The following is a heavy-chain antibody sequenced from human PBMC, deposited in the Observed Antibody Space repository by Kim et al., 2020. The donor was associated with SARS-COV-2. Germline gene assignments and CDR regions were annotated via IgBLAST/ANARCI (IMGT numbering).Heavy chain of an antibody. CDR2: ISSSGSTI. D-gene: IGHD1-7*01. V-gene: IGHV3-48*03. CDR3: ARDGITGTPDFDY. CDR1: GFTFSSYE. J-gene: IGHJ4*02. Sequence: GGSLRLSCAASGFTFSSYEMNWVRQAPGKGLEWVSYISSSGSTIYYADSVKGRFTISRDNAKNSLYLQMNSLRAEDTAVYYCARDGITGTPDFDYWGQGTLVTVSS.